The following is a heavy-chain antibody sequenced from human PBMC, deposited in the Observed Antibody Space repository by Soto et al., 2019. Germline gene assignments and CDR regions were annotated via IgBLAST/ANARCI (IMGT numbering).Heavy chain of an antibody. J-gene: IGHJ4*02. CDR3: AGQYSSGWYAEYYFDY. CDR2: ISSSSSYI. CDR1: GFTFSSYS. Sequence: GGSLRLSCAASGFTFSSYSMNWVRQAPGKGLEWVSSISSSSSYIYYADSVKGRFTISRDNAKNSLYLQMNSLRAEDTAVYYCAGQYSSGWYAEYYFDYWGQGTLVTVSS. V-gene: IGHV3-21*01. D-gene: IGHD6-19*01.